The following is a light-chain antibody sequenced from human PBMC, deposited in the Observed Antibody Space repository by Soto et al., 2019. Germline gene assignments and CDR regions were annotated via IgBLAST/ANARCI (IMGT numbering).Light chain of an antibody. V-gene: IGLV2-14*03. Sequence: QSALTQPASVSGSPGQSITISCTGTSSDVGAFNYVSWYQQHPDKAPKLMIYDVSNRPSGVSNRFSGSKSGNTASLTISGLQAEDEADYYCSSYTTSHILVFGGGTKLTVL. CDR1: SSDVGAFNY. J-gene: IGLJ2*01. CDR2: DVS. CDR3: SSYTTSHILV.